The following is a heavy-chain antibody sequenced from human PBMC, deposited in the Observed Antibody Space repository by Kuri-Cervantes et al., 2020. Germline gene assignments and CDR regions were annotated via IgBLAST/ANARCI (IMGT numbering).Heavy chain of an antibody. J-gene: IGHJ4*02. D-gene: IGHD3-22*01. Sequence: ASVKVSCKASGYTFTSYDINWVRQATGQGLEWMGWMNPNSGNTGYAQKFQGRVTMTRNTSISTAYMELSSLRSEDTAVYYCARSPRYDSSGYRDYFDYWGQGTLVTVSS. CDR3: ARSPRYDSSGYRDYFDY. CDR2: MNPNSGNT. CDR1: GYTFTSYD. V-gene: IGHV1-8*01.